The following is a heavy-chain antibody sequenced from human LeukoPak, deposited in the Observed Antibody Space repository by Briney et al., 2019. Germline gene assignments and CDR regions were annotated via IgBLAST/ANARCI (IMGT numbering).Heavy chain of an antibody. J-gene: IGHJ4*02. Sequence: SETLSLICTVSGGSIRGYFWSWIRQPPGKGLEWIGYIYYSGGTNYNPSLKSRVTISVDTSKSQFSLKLSSVTAADTAVYYCTRDGAGFGYWGQGTLVTVSS. V-gene: IGHV4-59*13. CDR1: GGSIRGYF. CDR2: IYYSGGT. D-gene: IGHD3-10*01. CDR3: TRDGAGFGY.